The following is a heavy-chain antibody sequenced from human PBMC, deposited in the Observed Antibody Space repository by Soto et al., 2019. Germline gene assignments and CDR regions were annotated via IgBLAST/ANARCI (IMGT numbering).Heavy chain of an antibody. CDR2: TSYRSKWYY. Sequence: SQTLSLTCAISGDSVSSNSAAWNWIRQSPSRGLEWLGRTSYRSKWYYDYAVSVKSRMTINPETSTNQFSLQLSSVTPEDTAVYYCARTKGVSGFYHYGMAVWGQGTTVTVSS. CDR3: ARTKGVSGFYHYGMAV. J-gene: IGHJ6*02. V-gene: IGHV6-1*01. CDR1: GDSVSSNSAA. D-gene: IGHD6-19*01.